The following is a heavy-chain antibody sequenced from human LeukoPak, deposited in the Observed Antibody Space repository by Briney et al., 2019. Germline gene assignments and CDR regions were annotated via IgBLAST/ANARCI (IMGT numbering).Heavy chain of an antibody. Sequence: GGSLRLSCAASGFTFSSYAMHWVRQAPGKGLEWVAVISYDGSNKYYADSVKGRFTISRDNSKNTLYLQMNSLRAEDRAVYYCARRPFDYWGQGTLVTVSS. CDR1: GFTFSSYA. J-gene: IGHJ4*02. D-gene: IGHD6-25*01. CDR3: ARRPFDY. CDR2: ISYDGSNK. V-gene: IGHV3-30-3*01.